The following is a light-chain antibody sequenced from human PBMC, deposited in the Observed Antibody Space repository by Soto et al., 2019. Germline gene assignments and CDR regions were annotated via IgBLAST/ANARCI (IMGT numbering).Light chain of an antibody. V-gene: IGKV1-9*01. CDR2: AAS. Sequence: DIPFTQSSFLLSASVGDRVTITFRASQGISSYLAWYQQKPGKAPKLLIYAASTLQSGVPLRFSGSGSGTSFTLTISSLQPEDFATYYCQQLLSYPITFGQGTRLEIK. CDR3: QQLLSYPIT. CDR1: QGISSY. J-gene: IGKJ5*01.